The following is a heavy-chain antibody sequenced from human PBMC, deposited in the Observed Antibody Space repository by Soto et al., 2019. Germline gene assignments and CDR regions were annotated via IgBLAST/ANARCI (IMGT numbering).Heavy chain of an antibody. D-gene: IGHD6-19*01. CDR2: ISYDGSNK. Sequence: GGSLRLSCQASGFNFNNYGMHWVRQAPGKGLEWVAVISYDGSNKYYADSVKGRFTISRDNSKNTLSLHLNTLRPEDTAVYHCAKDRVGGTFYTPLGFWGQGTLVTVAS. CDR1: GFNFNNYG. V-gene: IGHV3-30*18. CDR3: AKDRVGGTFYTPLGF. J-gene: IGHJ4*02.